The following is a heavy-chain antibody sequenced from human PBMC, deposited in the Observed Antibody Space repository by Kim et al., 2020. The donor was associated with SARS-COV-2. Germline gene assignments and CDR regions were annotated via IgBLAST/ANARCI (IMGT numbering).Heavy chain of an antibody. CDR1: GGSIRSSSYY. D-gene: IGHD5-12*01. Sequence: SETLSLTCTVSGGSIRSSSYYWGWIRQPPGKGLEWIGDIYYSGSTNHNPSLNRRATRSVATSKNQFPLKLSSVTAADTAVYYWARREYTGYKDAPSFDPWGQGTLVTVS. CDR3: ARREYTGYKDAPSFDP. CDR2: IYYSGST. V-gene: IGHV4-39*01. J-gene: IGHJ5*02.